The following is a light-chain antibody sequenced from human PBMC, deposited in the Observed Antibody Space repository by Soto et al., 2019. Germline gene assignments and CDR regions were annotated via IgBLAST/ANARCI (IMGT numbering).Light chain of an antibody. CDR2: ATS. Sequence: DTQMTQTPSSLSASVGDRVTITCRASHDITNYLAWFQQKPGQAPKSLIYATSTLQSGVPSRFSGSGFGADFTLTIDSLQPEDFATYYCPQYKSYPYTFGQGTKLEIK. CDR3: PQYKSYPYT. J-gene: IGKJ2*01. CDR1: HDITNY. V-gene: IGKV1-16*01.